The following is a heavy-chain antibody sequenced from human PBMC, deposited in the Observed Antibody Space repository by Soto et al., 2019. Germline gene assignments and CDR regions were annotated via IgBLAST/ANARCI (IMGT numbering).Heavy chain of an antibody. Sequence: SVKVSCKASGVTFSTYSISCVRQSPLQGLEWMGGIIPIFATANYAQKFQGRVTITADESTSTAYMELSSLRSEDTAVYYCARQFDSDTSGYYYAYWGQGTLVTVSS. V-gene: IGHV1-69*13. CDR1: GVTFSTYS. D-gene: IGHD3-22*01. J-gene: IGHJ4*02. CDR2: IIPIFATA. CDR3: ARQFDSDTSGYYYAY.